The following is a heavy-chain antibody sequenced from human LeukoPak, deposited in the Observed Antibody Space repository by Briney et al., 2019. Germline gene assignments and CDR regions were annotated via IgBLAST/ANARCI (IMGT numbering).Heavy chain of an antibody. CDR1: GGSISSYY. V-gene: IGHV4-59*08. CDR2: IYYSGST. J-gene: IGHJ3*02. CDR3: ARGVPDYYDSSGYYGDAFDI. D-gene: IGHD3-22*01. Sequence: SETLSLTCTVSGGSISSYYWSWIRQPPGKGLEWIGYIYYSGSTYYNPSLKSRVTISVDTSKNQFSLKLSSVTAADTAVYYCARGVPDYYDSSGYYGDAFDIWGQGTMVTVSS.